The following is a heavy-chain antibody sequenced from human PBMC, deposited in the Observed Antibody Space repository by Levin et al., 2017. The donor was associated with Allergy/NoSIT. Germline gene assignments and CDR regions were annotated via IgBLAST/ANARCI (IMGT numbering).Heavy chain of an antibody. Sequence: SQTLSLTCTVSGGSISSYYWSWIRQPPGKGLEWLGYIYYSGSTNYNPSLKSRVTISVDTSKNQFSLKLSSVTAADTAVYYCARRVLIGEIDPWGQGTLVTVSS. CDR2: IYYSGST. CDR1: GGSISSYY. D-gene: IGHD2-8*01. J-gene: IGHJ5*02. V-gene: IGHV4-59*08. CDR3: ARRVLIGEIDP.